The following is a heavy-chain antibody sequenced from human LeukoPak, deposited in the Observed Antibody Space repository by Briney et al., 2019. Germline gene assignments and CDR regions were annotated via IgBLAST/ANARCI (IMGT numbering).Heavy chain of an antibody. V-gene: IGHV3-23*01. CDR2: IGGSGTRT. J-gene: IGHJ4*02. CDR3: AKDSHWILFDD. D-gene: IGHD2-2*03. Sequence: GGSLRLSCAASGFTFSSYAMHWVRQAPGRGLEWVSGIGGSGTRTYYADSVKGRFTISRDNSKNTLYLQMNRLRDEDTAVYNCAKDSHWILFDDWGQGTLVTVSS. CDR1: GFTFSSYA.